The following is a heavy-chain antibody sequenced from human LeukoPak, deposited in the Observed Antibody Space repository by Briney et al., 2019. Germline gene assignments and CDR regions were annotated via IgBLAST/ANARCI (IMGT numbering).Heavy chain of an antibody. Sequence: GGSLRLSCAASGLTFSNYGMHWVRQAPGKGLEWVAIIWYDGSNKYYADSVKGRFTISRDNSKDTLYLQMNSLRAEDTAVYYCARDPGTDLASPLDAWGQGTLVTVSS. D-gene: IGHD3-16*01. CDR2: IWYDGSNK. CDR1: GLTFSNYG. J-gene: IGHJ5*02. CDR3: ARDPGTDLASPLDA. V-gene: IGHV3-33*01.